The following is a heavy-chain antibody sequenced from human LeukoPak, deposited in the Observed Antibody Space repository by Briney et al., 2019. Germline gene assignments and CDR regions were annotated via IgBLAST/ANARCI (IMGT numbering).Heavy chain of an antibody. D-gene: IGHD2-15*01. CDR3: ARDGGGGLTAFDY. V-gene: IGHV3-30*03. J-gene: IGHJ4*02. Sequence: GGSLRLSCAASGFTFSSYGMHWVRQAPGKGLEWVAVISYDGSNKYYADSVKGRFTISRDNSKNTLYLQMNSLRAEDTAVYYCARDGGGGLTAFDYWGQGTLVTVSS. CDR1: GFTFSSYG. CDR2: ISYDGSNK.